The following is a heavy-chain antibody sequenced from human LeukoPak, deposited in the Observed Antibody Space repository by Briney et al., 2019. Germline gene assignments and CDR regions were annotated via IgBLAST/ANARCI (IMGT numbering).Heavy chain of an antibody. CDR2: IYYSGST. Sequence: PSETLSLTCTVSGGSISSSGYYWGWIRQPPGKGLEWIGRIYYSGSTYYNPSLKSRVTISVDTSKNQFSLKLSSVTAADTAVYYCARKIIAAAGYFDYWGQGTLVTVSS. J-gene: IGHJ4*02. CDR1: GGSISSSGYY. D-gene: IGHD6-13*01. CDR3: ARKIIAAAGYFDY. V-gene: IGHV4-39*07.